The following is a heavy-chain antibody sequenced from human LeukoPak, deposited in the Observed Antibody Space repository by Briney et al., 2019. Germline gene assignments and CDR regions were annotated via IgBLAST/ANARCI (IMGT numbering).Heavy chain of an antibody. V-gene: IGHV5-51*01. Sequence: GESLKISCKGSGYSFTSYWIGWVRQMPGKGLEWMGIIYPGDSDTRYSPSFQGQVTISADKSISTAYLQWSSLRASDTAMYYCARLTTRIQLWWDWGYYYYMDVWGKGTTVTVSS. CDR2: IYPGDSDT. CDR3: ARLTTRIQLWWDWGYYYYMDV. J-gene: IGHJ6*03. CDR1: GYSFTSYW. D-gene: IGHD5-18*01.